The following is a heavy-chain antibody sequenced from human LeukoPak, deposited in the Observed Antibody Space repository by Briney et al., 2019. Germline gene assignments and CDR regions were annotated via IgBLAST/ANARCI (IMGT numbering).Heavy chain of an antibody. CDR3: ARDDQPSSGWYAFDY. J-gene: IGHJ4*02. CDR1: GFTFSSYA. D-gene: IGHD6-19*01. V-gene: IGHV3-30*04. CDR2: ISYDGSNK. Sequence: PGGSLRLSCAASGFTFSSYAMHWVRQAPGKGLEWVAVISYDGSNKYYADSVKGRFTISRDNSKNTLYLQMNSLRAEDTAVYYYARDDQPSSGWYAFDYWGQGTLVTVSS.